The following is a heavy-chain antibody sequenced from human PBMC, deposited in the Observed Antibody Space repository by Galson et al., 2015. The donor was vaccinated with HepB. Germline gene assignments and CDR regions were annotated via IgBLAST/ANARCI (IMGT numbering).Heavy chain of an antibody. V-gene: IGHV4-61*02. CDR1: GGSISSGSYY. CDR2: IYTGGST. J-gene: IGHJ4*02. CDR3: ARFYATVTTYYFDY. Sequence: TLSLTCTVSGGSISSGSYYWSWIRQPAGKGLEWIGRIYTGGSTNYNPSLKSRVTMSVDTSKNQFSLKLSSVTAADTAVYYCARFYATVTTYYFDYWGQGTLVTVSS. D-gene: IGHD4-17*01.